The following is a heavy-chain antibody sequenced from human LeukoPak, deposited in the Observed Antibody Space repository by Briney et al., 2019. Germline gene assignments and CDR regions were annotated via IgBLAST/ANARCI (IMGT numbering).Heavy chain of an antibody. J-gene: IGHJ4*02. D-gene: IGHD1-1*01. Sequence: SETLSLTCTVSGGSITSYYWSWIRQPPGMGLEWIGYIYYDGSTNYNPSLKSRVTISVDTSNNRFSLRLTSVTAADTAVYYCARKHRWNGLYFDYWGQGTLVTVSS. CDR1: GGSITSYY. V-gene: IGHV4-59*01. CDR2: IYYDGST. CDR3: ARKHRWNGLYFDY.